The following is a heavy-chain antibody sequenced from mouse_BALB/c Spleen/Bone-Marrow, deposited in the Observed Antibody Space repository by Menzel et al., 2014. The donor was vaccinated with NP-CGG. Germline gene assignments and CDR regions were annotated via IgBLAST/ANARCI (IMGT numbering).Heavy chain of an antibody. Sequence: VQLQQSGTVLARPGASVKMSCKASGYSFTSYWMHWVKQRPGQGLEWIGAFFPGNSETNYNQKFKGKAKLPAVPSANTAYMNVNSLTNEDAAVCYCCLLCVRRAMDYWGQGTSVTVSS. CDR1: GYSFTSYW. J-gene: IGHJ4*01. D-gene: IGHD2-10*01. CDR3: CLLCVRRAMDY. V-gene: IGHV1-5*01. CDR2: FFPGNSET.